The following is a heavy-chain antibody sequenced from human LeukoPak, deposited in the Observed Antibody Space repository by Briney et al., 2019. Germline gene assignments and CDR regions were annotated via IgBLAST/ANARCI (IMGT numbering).Heavy chain of an antibody. CDR2: MNPNSGNT. CDR3: AREGSIAARRYYYYYMDV. V-gene: IGHV1-8*01. Sequence: ASVKVSCKASGYTFTSYDINWVRQATGQGLEWMGWMNPNSGNTGYAQKFQGRVTMTRNTSISTAYMELSSLRSEDTAVYYRAREGSIAARRYYYYYMDVWGKGTTVTVSS. CDR1: GYTFTSYD. J-gene: IGHJ6*03. D-gene: IGHD6-6*01.